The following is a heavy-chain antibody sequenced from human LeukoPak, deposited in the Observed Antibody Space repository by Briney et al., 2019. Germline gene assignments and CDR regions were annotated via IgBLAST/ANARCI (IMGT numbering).Heavy chain of an antibody. CDR1: GFTFSSYG. CDR2: IWYDGSNK. CDR3: ARGQYSSSWIPDY. J-gene: IGHJ4*02. Sequence: GRSLRLSCAASGFTFSSYGMHWVRQAPGKGLEWVAVIWYDGSNKYYADSVKGRFTISRDNSKNTLYLQMNSLRAEDTAVYYCARGQYSSSWIPDYWGQGTLVTVSS. V-gene: IGHV3-33*08. D-gene: IGHD6-13*01.